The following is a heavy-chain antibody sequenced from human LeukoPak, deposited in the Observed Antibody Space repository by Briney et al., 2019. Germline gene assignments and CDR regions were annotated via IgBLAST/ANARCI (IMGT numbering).Heavy chain of an antibody. CDR1: GFTFSSYG. CDR3: ARDPTQYSSAWYAWFDP. J-gene: IGHJ5*02. D-gene: IGHD6-13*01. Sequence: PGRSLRLSCAASGFTFSSYGMHWVRQAPGKGLEWVAVIWYDGSNKYYADSVKGRFTISRDNSKNTLYLQMNSLRAEDTAVYYCARDPTQYSSAWYAWFDPWGQGTLVTVSS. CDR2: IWYDGSNK. V-gene: IGHV3-33*01.